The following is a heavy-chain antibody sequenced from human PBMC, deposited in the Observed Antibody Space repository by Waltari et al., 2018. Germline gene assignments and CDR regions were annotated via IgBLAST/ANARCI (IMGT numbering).Heavy chain of an antibody. CDR1: GGSISSGSYY. Sequence: QVQLQESGPGLVKPSQTLSLTCTVSGGSISSGSYYWSWIRQPAGKGLEWIGRSSTSGSTNDNPARKSRVTIPVDTAKNQFSLKLSSVTAADTAVYYCAREDCGGDCYLDYWGQGTLVTVSS. V-gene: IGHV4-61*02. J-gene: IGHJ4*02. CDR2: SSTSGST. D-gene: IGHD2-21*01. CDR3: AREDCGGDCYLDY.